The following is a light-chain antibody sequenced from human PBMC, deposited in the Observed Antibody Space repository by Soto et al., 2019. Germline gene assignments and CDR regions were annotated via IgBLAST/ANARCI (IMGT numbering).Light chain of an antibody. Sequence: DIQMTQSPSTLSASVGDRVSITCRASQSISSWLAWYQQKPGNAPKLLIYKASSLESGIPSRFSGRGSGTEFTLTISSLQPDDFATYYCQHYNSFPVTFGQGTKLEIK. CDR2: KAS. J-gene: IGKJ2*01. V-gene: IGKV1-5*03. CDR1: QSISSW. CDR3: QHYNSFPVT.